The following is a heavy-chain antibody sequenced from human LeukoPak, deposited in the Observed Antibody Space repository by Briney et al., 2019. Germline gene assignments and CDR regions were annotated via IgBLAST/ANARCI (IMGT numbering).Heavy chain of an antibody. J-gene: IGHJ4*02. Sequence: GESLRLSCAAYGFPFRTHAMHWVREAPGKGLEWVAFISFDGNTKYYSDSVRGRFPISRDNSKNTVYLQMNSLRPEDTAVYYCARDMSEKYTADYWGQGTLVTVSS. CDR1: GFPFRTHA. CDR3: ARDMSEKYTADY. D-gene: IGHD1-1*01. CDR2: ISFDGNTK. V-gene: IGHV3-30*01.